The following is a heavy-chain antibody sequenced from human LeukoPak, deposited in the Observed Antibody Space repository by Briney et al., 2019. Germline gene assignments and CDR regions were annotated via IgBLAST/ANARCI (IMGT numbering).Heavy chain of an antibody. D-gene: IGHD3-16*02. CDR2: LYHTGSA. V-gene: IGHV4-39*02. CDR3: ARTNDYVWGSYRSHSFDS. CDR1: GGSISSNNYY. J-gene: IGHJ4*02. Sequence: KPSETLSLTCTVSGGSISSNNYYWGWIRQPPGKGLEWIGSLYHTGSAYYNPSLKSRVTISMDVSKNHFSLKLSSLTAADTAVYYCARTNDYVWGSYRSHSFDSWGEGTLVTVSS.